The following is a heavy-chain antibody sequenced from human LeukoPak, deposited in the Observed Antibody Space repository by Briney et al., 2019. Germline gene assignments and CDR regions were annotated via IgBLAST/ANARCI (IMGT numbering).Heavy chain of an antibody. CDR3: ARVLNQVTTYGSSGYYDSGAFDV. D-gene: IGHD3-22*01. V-gene: IGHV3-48*04. Sequence: GGSLRLSCAASGFTLSTYSVNWVRQAPGKGLEWLASIRGRSSTIYYADSVKGRFTISSDNAKNALYLQMNSLRAEDTAVYYCARVLNQVTTYGSSGYYDSGAFDVWAQGTMVTVSS. CDR2: IRGRSSTI. CDR1: GFTLSTYS. J-gene: IGHJ3*01.